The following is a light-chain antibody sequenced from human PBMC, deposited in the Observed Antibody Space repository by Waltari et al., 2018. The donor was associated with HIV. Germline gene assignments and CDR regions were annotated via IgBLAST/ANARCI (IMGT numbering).Light chain of an antibody. CDR1: QDISNY. V-gene: IGKV1-33*01. Sequence: DTQMTQSPSSLSASVGDRVTITCQASQDISNYLNWYQQKPGKAPKPLIYDASNLETGVPSRFSGSGSGTDFTFTISSLQPEDIATYYCQQYDNLPVFGGGTKVEIK. CDR2: DAS. CDR3: QQYDNLPV. J-gene: IGKJ4*01.